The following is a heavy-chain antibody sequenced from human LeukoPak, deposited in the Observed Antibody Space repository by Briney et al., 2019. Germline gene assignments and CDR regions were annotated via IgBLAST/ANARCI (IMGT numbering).Heavy chain of an antibody. CDR3: TRRSSAAGRQYFDY. Sequence: GGSLRLTCAASGFTFSSYAMSWVRQAPGKGLEWVGRIKSETDGGTTDYAAPVKGTFTISRDDSENTLYLQMNSLKTENTAVYYCTRRSSAAGRQYFDYWGQGTLVTVSS. CDR2: IKSETDGGTT. D-gene: IGHD6-13*01. CDR1: GFTFSSYA. V-gene: IGHV3-15*01. J-gene: IGHJ4*02.